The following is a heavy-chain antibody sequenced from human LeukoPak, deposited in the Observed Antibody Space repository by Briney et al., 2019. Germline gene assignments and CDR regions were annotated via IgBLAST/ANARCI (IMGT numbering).Heavy chain of an antibody. J-gene: IGHJ4*02. D-gene: IGHD6-13*01. Sequence: PGGSLRLSCAASGFTFSSYWMSWVRQAPGKGLEWVANIKQDGSEKYYVDSVKGRFTISRDNAKNSLYLQMNSLRAEDTAVYYCARVLGYSRRGDLDYWGQGTLVTVSS. CDR2: IKQDGSEK. CDR1: GFTFSSYW. CDR3: ARVLGYSRRGDLDY. V-gene: IGHV3-7*01.